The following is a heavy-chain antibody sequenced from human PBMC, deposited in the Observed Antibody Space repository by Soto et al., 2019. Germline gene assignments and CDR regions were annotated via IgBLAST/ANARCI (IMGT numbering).Heavy chain of an antibody. CDR1: GGSFSGYY. Sequence: SETLSLTCAVYGGSFSGYYWSWIRQPPGKGLEWIGEINHSGSTNYNPSLKSRVTISVDKSKKQFSLKLSPVTPPDHAVYYRARVTNPPPTPTGIGAAGTVPSFDHRGQGTLVTVSS. D-gene: IGHD6-13*01. V-gene: IGHV4-34*01. J-gene: IGHJ4*02. CDR2: INHSGST. CDR3: ARVTNPPPTPTGIGAAGTVPSFDH.